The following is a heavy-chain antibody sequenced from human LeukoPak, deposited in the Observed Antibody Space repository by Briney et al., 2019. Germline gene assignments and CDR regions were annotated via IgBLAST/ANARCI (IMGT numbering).Heavy chain of an antibody. CDR3: ARRVIRYCSSTSYSTHYYYYYRDV. V-gene: IGHV4-39*01. J-gene: IGHJ6*03. CDR2: IYYSGSN. Sequence: SETLSLTCTVSGGSFSSSSYYWGWLRQPPGPGLEWIGSIYYSGSNYYNPSLKSRVTISVDTSKNQFSLKLSSVTAADTAVYYCARRVIRYCSSTSYSTHYYYYYRDVWGKGTTVTVSS. CDR1: GGSFSSSSYY. D-gene: IGHD2-2*01.